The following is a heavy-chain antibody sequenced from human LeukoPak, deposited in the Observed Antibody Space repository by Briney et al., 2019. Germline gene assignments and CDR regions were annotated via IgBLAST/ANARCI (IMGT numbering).Heavy chain of an antibody. D-gene: IGHD3-10*01. CDR2: ILGSGGGT. CDR1: GFTFSTYV. V-gene: IGHV3-23*01. CDR3: ATTPGAYYYYHMDV. J-gene: IGHJ6*02. Sequence: GGSLRLSXAXSGFTFSTYVMTWVRQAPGKGLEWVSAILGSGGGTYYTDSVKGRFTITRDNSKNTLYLQMNSLRAEDTAVYYCATTPGAYYYYHMDVWGQGTTVTVSS.